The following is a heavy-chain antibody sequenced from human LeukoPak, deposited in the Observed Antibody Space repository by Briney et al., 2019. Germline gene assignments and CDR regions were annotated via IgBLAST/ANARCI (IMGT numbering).Heavy chain of an antibody. D-gene: IGHD3-10*01. CDR1: GYTFTGYC. Sequence: GASVKVSCKASGYTFTGYCMHWVRQAPGQGLEWMGWINPNSGGTNYAQKFQGRVTMTRDTSISTAYMELSRLRSDDTAVYYCARRGYDGSGSYYNSYYFDHWGQGTLVTVSS. J-gene: IGHJ4*02. V-gene: IGHV1-2*02. CDR2: INPNSGGT. CDR3: ARRGYDGSGSYYNSYYFDH.